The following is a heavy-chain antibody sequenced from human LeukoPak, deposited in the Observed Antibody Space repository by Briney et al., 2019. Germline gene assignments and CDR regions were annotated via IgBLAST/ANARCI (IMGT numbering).Heavy chain of an antibody. J-gene: IGHJ4*02. CDR3: VKDRYSSGWYGPDYFDY. D-gene: IGHD6-19*01. V-gene: IGHV3-23*01. Sequence: GGSLRLSCAASGFSFSSYAMPWVRQAPGKGLEWVSTVSGSGGSTLYADSVKGRFSISRDNSENTLYLQLNSLRAEDTAVYYCVKDRYSSGWYGPDYFDYWGQGTLVTVSS. CDR1: GFSFSSYA. CDR2: VSGSGGST.